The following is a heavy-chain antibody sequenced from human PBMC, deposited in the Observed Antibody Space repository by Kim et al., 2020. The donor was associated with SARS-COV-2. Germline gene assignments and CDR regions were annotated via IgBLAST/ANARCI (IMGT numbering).Heavy chain of an antibody. Sequence: ASVKVSCKASGYTFTGYYMHWVRQAPGQGLEWMGWINPNSGGTNYAQKFQGRVTMTRDTSISTAYMELSRLRSDDTAVYYCARASSGSPAGFDYWGQGTLVTVSS. V-gene: IGHV1-2*02. D-gene: IGHD1-26*01. CDR2: INPNSGGT. J-gene: IGHJ4*02. CDR1: GYTFTGYY. CDR3: ARASSGSPAGFDY.